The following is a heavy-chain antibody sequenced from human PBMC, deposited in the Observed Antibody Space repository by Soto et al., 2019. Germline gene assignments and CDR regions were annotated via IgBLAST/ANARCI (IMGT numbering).Heavy chain of an antibody. D-gene: IGHD2-8*01. CDR2: ILGSGSAI. CDR3: AKSLYAIPGDS. V-gene: IGHV3-21*04. Sequence: GGSLRLSCAASGVTFSSFSFSWVRQAPGKGLEWVAFILGSGSAIYYVDSVKGRFTISRDNAKSSLYLQMTSLRAEDTAVYHYAKSLYAIPGDSWSQATLVTVS. J-gene: IGHJ4*02. CDR1: GVTFSSFS.